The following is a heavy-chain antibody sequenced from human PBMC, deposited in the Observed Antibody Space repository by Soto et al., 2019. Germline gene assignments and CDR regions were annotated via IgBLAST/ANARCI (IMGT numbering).Heavy chain of an antibody. V-gene: IGHV3-49*03. CDR3: TRDGVIGSGYEEIDY. Sequence: GSLRLSCTASGFTFGDYAMSWFRQAPGKGLEWVGFIRSKAYGGTTEYAASVKGRFTISRDDSKSIAYLQMNSLKTEDTAVYYCTRDGVIGSGYEEIDYWGQGTLVTVSS. CDR1: GFTFGDYA. J-gene: IGHJ4*02. D-gene: IGHD3-22*01. CDR2: IRSKAYGGTT.